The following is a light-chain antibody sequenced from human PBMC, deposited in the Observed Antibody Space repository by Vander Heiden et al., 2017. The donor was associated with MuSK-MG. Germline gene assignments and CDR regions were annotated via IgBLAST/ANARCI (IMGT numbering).Light chain of an antibody. CDR1: QTFNTN. CDR2: GAS. J-gene: IGKJ4*01. CDR3: QQYNNWPIT. V-gene: IGKV3-15*01. Sequence: ETVMTQSPATRSVSPLGGVTLSCKASQTFNTNLAWYQQKPGQAPRLLIYGASTRATGLPARFSGSGSGTEFTLSIKSLQSEDFAVYYCQQYNNWPITFGGGTKVEIK.